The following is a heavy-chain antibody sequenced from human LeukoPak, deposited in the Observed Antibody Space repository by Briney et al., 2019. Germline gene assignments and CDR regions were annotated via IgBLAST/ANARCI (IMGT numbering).Heavy chain of an antibody. CDR3: AKDSYSSSWYDWFDP. CDR1: GFTFSNYA. D-gene: IGHD6-13*01. CDR2: ISGSGGST. J-gene: IGHJ5*02. Sequence: GGSLRLSCEASGFTFSNYAMSWVRQAPGKGLECVSRISGSGGSTYYRDSVKGRFTISRDNSKNTLYLQMNSLRAEDTAVYYCAKDSYSSSWYDWFDPWGQGTLVTVSS. V-gene: IGHV3-23*01.